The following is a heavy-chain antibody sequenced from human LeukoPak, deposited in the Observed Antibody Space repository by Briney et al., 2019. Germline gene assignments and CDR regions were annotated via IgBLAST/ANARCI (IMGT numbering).Heavy chain of an antibody. CDR3: AKDGEYYYDSSGYYAIDH. CDR2: IKQDGSEK. Sequence: GGSLRLSCAASGFTFSSYWMSWVRQAPGKGLEWVANIKQDGSEKYYVDSVKGRFTISRDNAKNSLYLQMNNLRAEDTAVYYCAKDGEYYYDSSGYYAIDHWGQGILVTVSS. V-gene: IGHV3-7*01. D-gene: IGHD3-22*01. CDR1: GFTFSSYW. J-gene: IGHJ4*02.